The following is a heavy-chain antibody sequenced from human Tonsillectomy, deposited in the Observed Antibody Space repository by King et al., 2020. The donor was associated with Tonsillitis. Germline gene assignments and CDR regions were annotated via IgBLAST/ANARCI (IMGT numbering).Heavy chain of an antibody. CDR1: GFTFSSYG. CDR3: AKDSLNSSSSSCYAVNHWFDP. CDR2: IRDDGSNK. J-gene: IGHJ5*02. Sequence: VQLVESGGGVVQPGGSLRLSCAASGFTFSSYGIHWVRQAPGKGLEWVAFIRDDGSNKYYADSVKGRFTISRDNSKNTLYMQMNSLGAEDTAVYYCAKDSLNSSSSSCYAVNHWFDPWGQGTLVTVSS. V-gene: IGHV3-30*02. D-gene: IGHD2-2*01.